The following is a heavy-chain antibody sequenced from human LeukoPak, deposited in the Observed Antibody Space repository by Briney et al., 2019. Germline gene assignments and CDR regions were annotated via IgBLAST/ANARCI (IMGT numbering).Heavy chain of an antibody. Sequence: PSETLSLTCTVSGGSISSYYWSWIRQPPGKGLEWIGYIYYSGSTKYNPSLKSRVTISEDTSKNQFSLKLSSVTAADTAVYYCARAKPSSSWFDYWGQGTLVTVSS. J-gene: IGHJ4*02. V-gene: IGHV4-59*01. CDR3: ARAKPSSSWFDY. CDR1: GGSISSYY. CDR2: IYYSGST. D-gene: IGHD6-13*01.